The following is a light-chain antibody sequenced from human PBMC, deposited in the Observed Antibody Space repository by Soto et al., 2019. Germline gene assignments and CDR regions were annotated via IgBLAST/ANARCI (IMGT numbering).Light chain of an antibody. CDR1: QSVSNY. J-gene: IGKJ2*01. V-gene: IGKV3-11*01. Sequence: EIVLTQSPDTLSLSPGERATLSCRASQSVSNYLAWYQQKPGQAPRLLIYDASNRATGIPAKFSGSGSGTDFTLTISSLESEDFAVYYGLQRVTWPQTFGQGTKLEIK. CDR3: LQRVTWPQT. CDR2: DAS.